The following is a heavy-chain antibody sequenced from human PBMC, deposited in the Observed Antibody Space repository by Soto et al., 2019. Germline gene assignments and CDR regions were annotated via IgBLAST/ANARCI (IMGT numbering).Heavy chain of an antibody. V-gene: IGHV1-2*04. CDR1: GYTFTGYY. D-gene: IGHD6-13*01. CDR2: INPNSGGT. CDR3: ARGAHLRIAAAGNWFDP. Sequence: EASVKVSCKASGYTFTGYYMHCARQAPGQGLEWMGWINPNSGGTNYAQKFQGWVTMTRDTSISTAYMELSRLRSDDTAVYYCARGAHLRIAAAGNWFDPWGQGTLVTVSS. J-gene: IGHJ5*02.